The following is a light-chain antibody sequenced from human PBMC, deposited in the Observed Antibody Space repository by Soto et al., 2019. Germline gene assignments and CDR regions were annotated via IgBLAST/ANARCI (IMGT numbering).Light chain of an antibody. CDR1: QSVSSAY. CDR3: QQYGRSPGT. CDR2: GAS. V-gene: IGKV3-20*01. Sequence: VLTQSPGTLSLSPGERATLSCRASQSVSSAYVAWYQQKPGQAPRLLIYGASSRATDIPDRFSGSGSGTDFSLTISRPEPEDFAVYYCQQYGRSPGTFGQGTKVEIK. J-gene: IGKJ1*01.